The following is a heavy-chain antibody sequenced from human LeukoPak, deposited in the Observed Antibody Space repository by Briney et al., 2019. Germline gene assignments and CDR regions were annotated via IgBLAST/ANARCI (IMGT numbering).Heavy chain of an antibody. CDR2: IYHSGST. CDR3: ARVAPSDFYAGRTLDY. V-gene: IGHV4-38-2*01. D-gene: IGHD3-3*01. CDR1: GYSISSGYY. Sequence: SETLSLTCAVSGYSISSGYYWGWIRQPPGKGLEWIGSIYHSGSTYYNPSLKSRVTISVDTSKNQFSLKLSSVTAADTAVYYCARVAPSDFYAGRTLDYWGQGTLVTVSS. J-gene: IGHJ4*02.